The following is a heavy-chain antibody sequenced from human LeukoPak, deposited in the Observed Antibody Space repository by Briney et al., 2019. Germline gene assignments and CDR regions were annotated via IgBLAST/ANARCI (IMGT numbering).Heavy chain of an antibody. CDR2: FSGGGDHT. J-gene: IGHJ4*02. V-gene: IGHV3-23*01. CDR3: AKDSGYDFFVDYFDY. CDR1: GFTFSGYA. D-gene: IGHD5-12*01. Sequence: GGSLRLSCAASGFTFSGYAMSWVRQAPGKGLEWVSTFSGGGDHTYYADSVKGRFTISRDKSKNTLHLQMNSLRVEDTAVYYCAKDSGYDFFVDYFDYWGQGTLVTVS.